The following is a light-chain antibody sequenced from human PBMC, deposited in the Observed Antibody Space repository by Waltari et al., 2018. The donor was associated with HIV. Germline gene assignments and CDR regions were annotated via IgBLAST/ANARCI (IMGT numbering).Light chain of an antibody. Sequence: QSALTQPRSVSGSPAQSVTISCTGTSSDVGGFNYVSWYQQHPGKAPKLIIYDVSKRPSGVPDRVSGSKSGNTASLTISGLQAEDEADYYCFSYSGSYTSVLFGGGTKLTVL. CDR3: FSYSGSYTSVL. CDR1: SSDVGGFNY. CDR2: DVS. V-gene: IGLV2-11*01. J-gene: IGLJ2*01.